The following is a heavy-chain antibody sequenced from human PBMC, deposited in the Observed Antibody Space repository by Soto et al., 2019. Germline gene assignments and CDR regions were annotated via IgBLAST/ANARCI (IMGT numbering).Heavy chain of an antibody. J-gene: IGHJ3*01. CDR3: AKDRTTMYDAFDV. CDR2: ITGSGGST. Sequence: PGGSLRLSCAASGFTFSNYAMTWVRQAPGMGLGWVSSITGSGGSTYYADSVKGRFTISRDNSKNTLYLQVNSLRAEDAAVYYCAKDRTTMYDAFDVWGQGTMVTVSS. CDR1: GFTFSNYA. V-gene: IGHV3-23*01.